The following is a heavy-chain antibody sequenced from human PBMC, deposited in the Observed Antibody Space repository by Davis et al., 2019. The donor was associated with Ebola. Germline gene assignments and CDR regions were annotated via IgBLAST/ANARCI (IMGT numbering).Heavy chain of an antibody. CDR1: GFIFSSYG. CDR3: ARGEGYWSPNYGMDV. J-gene: IGHJ6*02. D-gene: IGHD2-8*02. CDR2: IWYDGNNK. Sequence: GESLKISCAASGFIFSSYGMHWVRQAPGKGLEWVAVIWYDGNNKYYADSVKGRFTISRDNSKNTLYLQMNSLRAEDTAVYYCARGEGYWSPNYGMDVWGQGTTVTVSS. V-gene: IGHV3-33*01.